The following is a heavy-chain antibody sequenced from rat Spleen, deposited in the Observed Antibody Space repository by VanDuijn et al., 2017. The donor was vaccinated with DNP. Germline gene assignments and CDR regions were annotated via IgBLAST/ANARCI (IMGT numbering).Heavy chain of an antibody. Sequence: EVQLVQSGGGLVQPGRSLKLSCAASGFTFRNYYMAWVRQAPKKGLEWVATISISGGRIYYSDSVKGRFTISRDKAKSSLYLQMNSLKSEDTATYYCVTHPSWFGYWGPGTLVTVSS. J-gene: IGHJ3*01. CDR1: GFTFRNYY. CDR3: VTHPSWFGY. V-gene: IGHV5-25*01. CDR2: ISISGGRI.